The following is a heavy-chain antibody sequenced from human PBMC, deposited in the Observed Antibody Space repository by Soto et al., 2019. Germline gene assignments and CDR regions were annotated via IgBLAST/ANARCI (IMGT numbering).Heavy chain of an antibody. CDR1: GFTVSSNY. Sequence: GGSLRLSCAASGFTVSSNYMSWVRRAPGRGLEWVSVIYSGGSTYYADSVKGRFTISRDNSKNTLYLQMNSLRAEDTAVYYCARCGSGGSTLGGLDYWGQGTLVTVSS. CDR2: IYSGGST. V-gene: IGHV3-53*01. D-gene: IGHD2-15*01. CDR3: ARCGSGGSTLGGLDY. J-gene: IGHJ4*02.